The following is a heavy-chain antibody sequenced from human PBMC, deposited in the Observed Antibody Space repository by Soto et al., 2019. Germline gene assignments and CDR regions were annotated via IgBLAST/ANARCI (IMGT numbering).Heavy chain of an antibody. V-gene: IGHV4-61*01. J-gene: IGHJ6*04. CDR1: GVSVSSGSYY. Sequence: PSATLSLTCTFSGVSVSSGSYYWIWIRQPPGKGLEWIGYIYYSGSTNYNPSLKSRVTISVDTSKNTFSLKLSSVTAADTAVYYCARSYGWGSDRYSSYSAMDGCGKGNMVTV. CDR3: ARSYGWGSDRYSSYSAMDG. CDR2: IYYSGST. D-gene: IGHD3-16*02.